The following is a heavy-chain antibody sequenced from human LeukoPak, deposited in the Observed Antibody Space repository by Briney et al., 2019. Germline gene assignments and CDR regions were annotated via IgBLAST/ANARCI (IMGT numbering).Heavy chain of an antibody. J-gene: IGHJ4*02. Sequence: SETLSLTCTVSGGSISSYYWSWIRQPPGKELKWIGYIYYSGSTNYNPSLKSRVTISVDTSKNQFSLNLRSVTTADTAVYYCASGFDSKSTYFDYWGQGTLVTVSS. D-gene: IGHD5-12*01. CDR3: ASGFDSKSTYFDY. CDR2: IYYSGST. V-gene: IGHV4-59*01. CDR1: GGSISSYY.